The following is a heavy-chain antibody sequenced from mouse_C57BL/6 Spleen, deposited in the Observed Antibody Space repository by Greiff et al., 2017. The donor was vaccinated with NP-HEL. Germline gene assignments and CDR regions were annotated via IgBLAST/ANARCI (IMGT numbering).Heavy chain of an antibody. CDR1: GYTFTSYW. CDR2: IDPNSGGT. J-gene: IGHJ1*03. Sequence: QVQLQQPGAELVKPGASVKLSCKASGYTFTSYWMHWVKQRPGRGLEWIRRIDPNSGGTKYNEKFKSKATLTVDKPSSTAYMQLSSLTSEDSAVYYCARLVDWYFDVWGTGTTVTVSS. CDR3: ARLVDWYFDV. V-gene: IGHV1-72*01.